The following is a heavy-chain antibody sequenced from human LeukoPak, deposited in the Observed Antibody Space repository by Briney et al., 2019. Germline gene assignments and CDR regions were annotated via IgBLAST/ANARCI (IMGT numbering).Heavy chain of an antibody. D-gene: IGHD6-19*01. V-gene: IGHV1-18*01. J-gene: IGHJ4*02. CDR3: ARDSPRLSGWLGHFDY. Sequence: ASVKVSCKASDHTFTTYGITWVRQVPGQGLEWMGWISVYNGDTKYAQKFQGRVTLTTETSTSTVYMELRSLKSDDTAVYYCARDSPRLSGWLGHFDYWGQGTLVTVSS. CDR2: ISVYNGDT. CDR1: DHTFTTYG.